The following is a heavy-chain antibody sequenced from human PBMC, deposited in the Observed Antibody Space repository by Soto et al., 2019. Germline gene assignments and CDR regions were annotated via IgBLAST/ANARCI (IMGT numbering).Heavy chain of an antibody. CDR1: GFTFSSYW. Sequence: GGSLRLSCAASGFTFSSYWMHWVRQAPGKGLVWVSRINSDGSSTSYADSVKGRFTISRDNAKNTLYLQMNSLRAEDTAVYYCARVGTAVATRYFDYWGQGTLVTVSS. CDR2: INSDGSST. D-gene: IGHD5-12*01. CDR3: ARVGTAVATRYFDY. J-gene: IGHJ4*02. V-gene: IGHV3-74*01.